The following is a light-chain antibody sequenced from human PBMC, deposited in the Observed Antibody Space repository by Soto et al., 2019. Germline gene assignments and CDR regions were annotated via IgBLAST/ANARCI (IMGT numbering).Light chain of an antibody. CDR3: QSNDSSLSGYV. V-gene: IGLV1-40*01. J-gene: IGLJ1*01. CDR2: GNS. Sequence: QSVLTQPPSVSGAPGQRVTISCTGGTSNIGAGYDVHWYQQLPGTAPKLLIYGNSNRPSGVPDRFSGSKSGTSASLAITGLQAEDEGAYYCQSNDSSLSGYVFGTGTKAPS. CDR1: TSNIGAGYD.